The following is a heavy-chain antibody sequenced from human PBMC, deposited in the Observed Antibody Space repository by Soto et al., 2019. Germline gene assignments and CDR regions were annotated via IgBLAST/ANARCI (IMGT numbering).Heavy chain of an antibody. D-gene: IGHD6-13*01. CDR3: AKDRGDVAAAGYYYYYYYMDV. J-gene: IGHJ6*03. Sequence: GGSLRLSCAASGFTFSSYGMHWVRQAPGKGLEWVAVISYDGSNKYYADSVKGRFTISRDNSKNTLYLQMNSLRAEDTAVYYCAKDRGDVAAAGYYYYYYYMDVWGKGTTVTVSS. V-gene: IGHV3-30*18. CDR1: GFTFSSYG. CDR2: ISYDGSNK.